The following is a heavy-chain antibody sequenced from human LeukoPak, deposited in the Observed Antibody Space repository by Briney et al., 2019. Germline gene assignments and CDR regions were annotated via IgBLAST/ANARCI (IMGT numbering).Heavy chain of an antibody. V-gene: IGHV4-59*01. CDR1: SGSITGYY. Sequence: PSETLSLTCTVSSGSITGYYWSWIRQPPGKGLEWIAYVYATGTTNYNPSLKTRATISIDTSKNQLSLTLTSLTATDTAVYYCARGGGGINYADYWGQGTLVTVSS. D-gene: IGHD3-16*01. CDR2: VYATGTT. CDR3: ARGGGGINYADY. J-gene: IGHJ4*02.